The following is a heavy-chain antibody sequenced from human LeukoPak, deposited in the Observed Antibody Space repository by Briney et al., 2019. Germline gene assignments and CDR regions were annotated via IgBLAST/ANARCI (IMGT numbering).Heavy chain of an antibody. CDR2: ISNSATTI. D-gene: IGHD2-21*02. Sequence: GGSLRLSCAASGFTFTNNAMNWVRQAPGKGLEWVSYISNSATTIYYADSVKGRFTIPRDNAKNSLYLQMSSLRAEDTAVYYCARDRDWVFDYWAREPWSPSPQ. CDR1: GFTFTNNA. CDR3: ARDRDWVFDY. J-gene: IGHJ4*02. V-gene: IGHV3-48*01.